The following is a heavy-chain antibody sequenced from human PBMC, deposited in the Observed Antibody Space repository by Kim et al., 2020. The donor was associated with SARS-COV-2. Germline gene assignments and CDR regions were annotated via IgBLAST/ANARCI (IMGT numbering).Heavy chain of an antibody. J-gene: IGHJ4*02. CDR1: GFTFSSYA. D-gene: IGHD1-26*01. CDR3: AKGRKWELTGLNY. CDR2: ISGSGGST. Sequence: GGSLRLSCAASGFTFSSYAMSWVRQAPGKGLEWVSAISGSGGSTYYADSVKGRFTISRDNSKNTLYLQMNSLRADDTAVYYCAKGRKWELTGLNYWGQGTLVTVSS. V-gene: IGHV3-23*01.